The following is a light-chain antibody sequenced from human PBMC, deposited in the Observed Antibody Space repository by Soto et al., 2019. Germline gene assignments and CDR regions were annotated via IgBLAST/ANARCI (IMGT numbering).Light chain of an antibody. CDR3: AAWDDSLNGHLV. CDR2: NNN. Sequence: QSVLTQPPSASGTPGQRVTISCSGGSSNIGRYTVNWYQQLPGTAPKLLMYNNNQRPSAVPDRFSGYKSGTSASLAISGLQSEDETDYYCAAWDDSLNGHLVFGGGTKLTVL. CDR1: SSNIGRYT. V-gene: IGLV1-44*01. J-gene: IGLJ2*01.